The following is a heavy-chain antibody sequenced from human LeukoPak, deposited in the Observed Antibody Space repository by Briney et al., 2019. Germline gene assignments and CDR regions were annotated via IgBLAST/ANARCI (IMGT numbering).Heavy chain of an antibody. CDR3: AKALRVMVRGPTIDY. V-gene: IGHV3-30*18. CDR1: GFTFSSYG. J-gene: IGHJ4*02. CDR2: ISYDGSNK. D-gene: IGHD3-10*01. Sequence: GGSLRLSCAASGFTFSSYGMHWVRQAPGKGLEWVAVISYDGSNKYYADSVKGRFTISRDNSKNTLYLQMNSLRAEDTAVYYCAKALRVMVRGPTIDYWGQGTLVTVSS.